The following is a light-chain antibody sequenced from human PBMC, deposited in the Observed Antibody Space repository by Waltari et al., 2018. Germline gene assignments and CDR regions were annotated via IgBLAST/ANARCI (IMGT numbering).Light chain of an antibody. Sequence: QSALTQPRSVSGSPGQSVTISCAGTGSDVGDFNSVSWYQQHPGKAPQLVIFCVTKRPSGVPYRFSGSKSGTSASLTVSGLQAEDEADYYCCSYAGIWVFGGGTKLTVL. J-gene: IGLJ3*02. V-gene: IGLV2-11*01. CDR2: CVT. CDR1: GSDVGDFNS. CDR3: CSYAGIWV.